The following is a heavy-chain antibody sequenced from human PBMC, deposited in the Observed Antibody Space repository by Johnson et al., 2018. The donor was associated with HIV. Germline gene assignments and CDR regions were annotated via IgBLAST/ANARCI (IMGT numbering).Heavy chain of an antibody. CDR3: ARGRDSSGFNDAFDI. CDR1: GFTFSSYA. V-gene: IGHV3-9*01. J-gene: IGHJ3*02. D-gene: IGHD3-22*01. Sequence: VQLVESGGGVVQPGRSLRLSCAASGFTFSSYAMHWVRQAPGTGLEWVSGISWNSGSIGYAASVKGRFTISRDNAKNSLYLQMNSLRAGDTAVYYCARGRDSSGFNDAFDIWGQGTMVTVSS. CDR2: ISWNSGSI.